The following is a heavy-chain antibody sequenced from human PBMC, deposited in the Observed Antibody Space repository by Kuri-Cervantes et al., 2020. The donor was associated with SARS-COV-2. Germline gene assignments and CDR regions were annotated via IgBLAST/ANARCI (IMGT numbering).Heavy chain of an antibody. CDR1: GYSFTSYW. CDR2: IYPGDSDT. CDR3: ARTSGQRAFDY. D-gene: IGHD3-3*01. J-gene: IGHJ4*02. Sequence: KVSCKGSGYSFTSYWISWVRQMPGKGLEWMGIIYPGDSDTRYSPSFQGQVTIPADKSISTAYLQWSSLKASDTAMYYCARTSGQRAFDYWGQGTLVTVSS. V-gene: IGHV5-51*01.